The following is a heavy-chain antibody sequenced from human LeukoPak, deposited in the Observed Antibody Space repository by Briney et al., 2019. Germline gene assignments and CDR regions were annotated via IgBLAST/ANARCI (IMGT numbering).Heavy chain of an antibody. J-gene: IGHJ1*01. CDR3: AKGERGYCSSTTCYAVD. CDR2: IRLGGSNK. CDR1: GFTFSSYG. V-gene: IGHV3-30*02. D-gene: IGHD2-2*01. Sequence: GGSLRLSCAASGFTFSSYGMHWVRQAPGKGLEWVSFIRLGGSNKFYADSVKGRFTISRDNSKNTLYLQMNSLRVEDTAVYYCAKGERGYCSSTTCYAVDWGRGTLVTVSS.